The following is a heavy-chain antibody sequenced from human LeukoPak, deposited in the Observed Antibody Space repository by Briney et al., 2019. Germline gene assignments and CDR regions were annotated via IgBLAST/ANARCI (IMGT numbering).Heavy chain of an antibody. CDR3: AKGPSTMIVVVIPDYFDY. CDR1: GFTFSSYA. Sequence: PGGSLRLSCAASGFTFSSYAMSWVRQAPGKGLEWVSAISGSGGSTYYADSVKGRFTISRDNSKNTLYLQMNSLRAEDTAVYCCAKGPSTMIVVVIPDYFDYWGQGTLVTVSS. V-gene: IGHV3-23*01. D-gene: IGHD3-22*01. J-gene: IGHJ4*02. CDR2: ISGSGGST.